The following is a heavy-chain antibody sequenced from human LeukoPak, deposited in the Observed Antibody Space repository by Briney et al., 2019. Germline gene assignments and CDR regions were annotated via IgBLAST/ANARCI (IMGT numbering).Heavy chain of an antibody. V-gene: IGHV3-23*01. J-gene: IGHJ4*02. CDR1: GFTFSSNT. CDR3: AKANYYDSSGYYENLDY. D-gene: IGHD3-22*01. Sequence: GGSLRLSCAASGFTFSSNTMSWVRQAPGKGLEWVSAITGGSDSTYHADSVKGRFTISRDNSKYTLYLQMNRLRAEDTAVYYCAKANYYDSSGYYENLDYWGQGTLVTVSS. CDR2: ITGGSDST.